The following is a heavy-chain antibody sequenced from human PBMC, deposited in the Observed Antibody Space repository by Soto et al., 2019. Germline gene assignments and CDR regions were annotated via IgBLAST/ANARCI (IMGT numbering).Heavy chain of an antibody. J-gene: IGHJ4*02. CDR3: AKGGYNYGFLFDC. V-gene: IGHV3-30-3*01. D-gene: IGHD5-18*01. CDR1: GFTFSSYA. Sequence: GGSLRLSCAASGFTFSSYAMHWVRQAPGKGLEWVAVISYDGSNKYYADSVKGRFTISRDNSKNTLYLQMNSLRAEDTAVYYCAKGGYNYGFLFDCWGQGTLVTVSS. CDR2: ISYDGSNK.